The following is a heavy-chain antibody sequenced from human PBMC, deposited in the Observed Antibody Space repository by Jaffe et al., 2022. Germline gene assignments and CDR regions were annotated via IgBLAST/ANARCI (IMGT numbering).Heavy chain of an antibody. CDR1: GFTFSSYE. D-gene: IGHD6-19*01. CDR3: ARNGIAVAGFDAFDI. J-gene: IGHJ3*02. V-gene: IGHV3-48*03. CDR2: ISSSGSTI. Sequence: EVQLVESGGGLVQPGGSLRLSCAASGFTFSSYEMNWVRQAPGKGLEWVSYISSSGSTIYYADSVKGRFTISRDNAKNSLYLQMNSLRAEDTAVYYCARNGIAVAGFDAFDIWGQGTMVTVSS.